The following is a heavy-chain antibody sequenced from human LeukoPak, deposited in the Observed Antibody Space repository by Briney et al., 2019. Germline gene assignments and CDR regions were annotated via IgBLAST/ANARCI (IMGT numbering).Heavy chain of an antibody. CDR2: IRDDGSNT. J-gene: IGHJ4*02. D-gene: IGHD2-15*01. CDR3: ATDSGPVTNYLDY. Sequence: PGGSLRLSCAASGFTFSSYGMNWVRQAPVKGLEWVAFIRDDGSNTYYADSVKGRFTISRDNSKNTLYLQMNSLRAEDTAVYYCATDSGPVTNYLDYWGQGTLVAVSS. CDR1: GFTFSSYG. V-gene: IGHV3-30*02.